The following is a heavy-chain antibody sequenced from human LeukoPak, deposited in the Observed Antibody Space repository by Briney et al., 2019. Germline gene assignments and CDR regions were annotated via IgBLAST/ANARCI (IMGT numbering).Heavy chain of an antibody. J-gene: IGHJ3*02. CDR1: GYSFTNYG. Sequence: ASMKVSCKASGYSFTNYGVSWVRQAPGQGLEWMGWVSGNDGRTNYAQNLQGRVTMTTDTSTSTVYMELSSLRSDDTAAYYCARDYGLANNKWFDTFDIWGQGTMVTVSS. D-gene: IGHD3-22*01. CDR3: ARDYGLANNKWFDTFDI. CDR2: VSGNDGRT. V-gene: IGHV1-18*01.